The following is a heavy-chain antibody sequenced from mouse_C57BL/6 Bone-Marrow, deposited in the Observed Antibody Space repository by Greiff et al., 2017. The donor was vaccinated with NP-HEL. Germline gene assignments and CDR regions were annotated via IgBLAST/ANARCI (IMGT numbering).Heavy chain of an antibody. CDR3: ARRTFYYDYDGGAMDY. D-gene: IGHD2-4*01. CDR2: INPNNGGT. J-gene: IGHJ4*01. Sequence: VQLKQSGPELVKPGASVKMSCKASGYTFTDYNMHWVKQSHGKSLEWIGYINPNNGGTSYNQKFKGKATLTVNKSSSTAYMELRSLTSEDSAVYYCARRTFYYDYDGGAMDYWGQGTSVTVSS. CDR1: GYTFTDYN. V-gene: IGHV1-22*01.